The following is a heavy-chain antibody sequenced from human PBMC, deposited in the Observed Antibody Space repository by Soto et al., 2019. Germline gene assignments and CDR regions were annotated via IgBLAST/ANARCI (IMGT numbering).Heavy chain of an antibody. CDR2: IYYSGST. Sequence: QVQLQESGPGLVKPSQTLSLTCTVSGGSISSGDYYWSWIRQPPGKGLEWIGYIYYSGSTYYNPSLRSRVTLAVDTSKNQFSLKLSSVTAAETAVYYCARESALYDSSCYYSGYWGQGTLVTVS. CDR3: ARESALYDSSCYYSGY. J-gene: IGHJ4*02. V-gene: IGHV4-30-4*01. D-gene: IGHD3-22*01. CDR1: GGSISSGDYY.